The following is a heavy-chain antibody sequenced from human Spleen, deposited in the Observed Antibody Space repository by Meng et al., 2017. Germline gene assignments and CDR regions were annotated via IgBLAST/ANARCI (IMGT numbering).Heavy chain of an antibody. CDR1: GFTFSTYT. Sequence: QVQLVQYGGDVDHPEDSLRLSCVASGFTFSTYTMHWVRQAPDKGLEWVAFISYVGGDGLFADSVKGRFTISRDNSRNTLDLQMNSLRAEDTARYYCAKEGLSGSLDIWGQGTMVTVSS. J-gene: IGHJ3*02. CDR2: ISYVGGDG. V-gene: IGHV3-30-3*01. D-gene: IGHD3-16*02. CDR3: AKEGLSGSLDI.